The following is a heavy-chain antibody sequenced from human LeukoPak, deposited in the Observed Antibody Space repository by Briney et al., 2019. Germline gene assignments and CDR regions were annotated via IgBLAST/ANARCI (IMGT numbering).Heavy chain of an antibody. Sequence: SETLSLTCTVSGDSISTYYWSWIRQPPGKGLEWIGYIYYNGNTNYNPSLKSRVTISVDTSKNQFSLRLSSVTAADTAVYYCARENDRYGRIDYWGQGTQVTVSS. D-gene: IGHD5-18*01. CDR1: GDSISTYY. CDR3: ARENDRYGRIDY. CDR2: IYYNGNT. J-gene: IGHJ4*02. V-gene: IGHV4-59*01.